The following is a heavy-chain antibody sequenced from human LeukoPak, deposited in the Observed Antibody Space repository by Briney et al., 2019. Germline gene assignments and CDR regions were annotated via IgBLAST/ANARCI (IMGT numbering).Heavy chain of an antibody. CDR3: AREAVATSTTIYYYYYMDV. J-gene: IGHJ6*03. CDR2: ITSSSRMI. Sequence: GGSLRLSCAAPGFIFSSYTMNWVRQAPGKGLEWVSCITSSSRMIYYADSVKGRFTISRDNAKNSLYLQLNSLRAEDTAVYYCAREAVATSTTIYYYYYMDVWGKGTTVTVSS. CDR1: GFIFSSYT. D-gene: IGHD5-12*01. V-gene: IGHV3-48*01.